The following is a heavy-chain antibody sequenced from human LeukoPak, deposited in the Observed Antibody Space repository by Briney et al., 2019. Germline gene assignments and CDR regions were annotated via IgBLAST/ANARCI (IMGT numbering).Heavy chain of an antibody. CDR3: ARARVLLWFGETTNDAFDI. D-gene: IGHD3-10*01. Sequence: GSLRLSCAASGFTFSSYAMHWVRQAPGKGLEWVAVISYDGSNKYYADSVKGRFTISRDNAKNSLYLQMNSLRAEDTAVYYCARARVLLWFGETTNDAFDIWGQGTMVTVSS. CDR2: ISYDGSNK. V-gene: IGHV3-30*04. J-gene: IGHJ3*02. CDR1: GFTFSSYA.